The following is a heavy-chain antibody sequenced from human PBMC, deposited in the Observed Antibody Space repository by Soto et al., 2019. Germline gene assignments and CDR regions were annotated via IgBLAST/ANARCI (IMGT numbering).Heavy chain of an antibody. Sequence: QVQLVQSGAEVKKPGASVKVSCKASGYTFTSYGISWVRQAPGQGLEWMGWISAYNGNTNYAQKLQGRVTMTTDTSTSIAYMELRSLRSDDTAVYYCARGVEYRSGWSGGKYNWFDPWGQGTLVTVSS. CDR3: ARGVEYRSGWSGGKYNWFDP. V-gene: IGHV1-18*01. J-gene: IGHJ5*02. CDR2: ISAYNGNT. CDR1: GYTFTSYG. D-gene: IGHD6-19*01.